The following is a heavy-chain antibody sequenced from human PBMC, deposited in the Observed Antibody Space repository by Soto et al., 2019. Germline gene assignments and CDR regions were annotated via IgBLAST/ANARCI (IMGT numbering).Heavy chain of an antibody. D-gene: IGHD6-19*01. CDR3: AKDRKSGSGWYWDY. V-gene: IGHV3-23*01. Sequence: PGGSLRLSCAVSGFTFSSYAMSWVRQAPGEGLEWVSGISGSGGSTYSADSVKGRFTISRDNSRNTLFLQMNSLRPEDTAVYYCAKDRKSGSGWYWDYWGQGTLVTVSS. CDR1: GFTFSSYA. J-gene: IGHJ4*02. CDR2: ISGSGGST.